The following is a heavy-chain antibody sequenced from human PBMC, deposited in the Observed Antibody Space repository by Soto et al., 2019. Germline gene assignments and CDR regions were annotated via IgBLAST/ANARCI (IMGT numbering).Heavy chain of an antibody. J-gene: IGHJ3*02. D-gene: IGHD6-13*01. Sequence: ASVKVSCKASGYTFTGYYIHWVRQASGQGLEWMGWINPNGGATNCAQKFQGRVTMTRDTSISTAYMELSRLRSDDTAVYYCATTTRGVYVVWDAFDIWGKGTMVTVSS. CDR1: GYTFTGYY. CDR3: ATTTRGVYVVWDAFDI. CDR2: INPNGGAT. V-gene: IGHV1-2*02.